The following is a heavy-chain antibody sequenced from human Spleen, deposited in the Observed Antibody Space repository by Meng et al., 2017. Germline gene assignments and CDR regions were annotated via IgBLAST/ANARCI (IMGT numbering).Heavy chain of an antibody. D-gene: IGHD4-11*01. J-gene: IGHJ4*02. CDR1: GGSFSDYY. CDR2: INHSGST. V-gene: IGHV4-34*01. CDR3: ARGPTTMAHDFDY. Sequence: LQQWGSVLFKPSETLSLTCVVSGGSFSDYYWSWIRQPPVKGLEWIGEINHSGSTNYNPSLESRATISVDTSQNNLSLKLSSVTAADSAVYYCARGPTTMAHDFDYWGQGTLVTVSS.